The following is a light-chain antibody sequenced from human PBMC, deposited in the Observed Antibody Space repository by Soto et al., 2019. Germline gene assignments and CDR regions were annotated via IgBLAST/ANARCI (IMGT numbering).Light chain of an antibody. J-gene: IGLJ3*02. Sequence: QSVLTQPPSVSGAPGQRVTISCTGNSSNLGAGYDVHWYRQLPGAAPKLVIFGNRNRPSGVPERFSGSKSGTSASLAITGLQGEDEADYYRQAYDYSLTASVFGGGTQLTVL. CDR2: GNR. V-gene: IGLV1-40*01. CDR1: SSNLGAGYD. CDR3: QAYDYSLTASV.